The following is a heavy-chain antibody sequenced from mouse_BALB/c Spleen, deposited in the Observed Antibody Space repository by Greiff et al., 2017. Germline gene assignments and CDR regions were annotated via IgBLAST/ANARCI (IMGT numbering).Heavy chain of an antibody. CDR2: IWGDGST. CDR3: ARGGGPAWFAY. CDR1: GFSLTSYG. V-gene: IGHV2-6-7*01. Sequence: VQLQQSGPGLVQPSQSLSITCTVSGFSLTSYGVNWVRQPPGKGLEWLGMIWGDGSTDYNSALKSRLSISKDNSKSQVFLKMNSLQTDDTARYYWARGGGPAWFAYWGQGTLVTVSA. D-gene: IGHD1-1*02. J-gene: IGHJ3*01.